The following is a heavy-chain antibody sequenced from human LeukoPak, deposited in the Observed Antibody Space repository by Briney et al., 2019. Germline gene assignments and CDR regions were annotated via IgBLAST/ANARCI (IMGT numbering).Heavy chain of an antibody. V-gene: IGHV3-73*01. CDR1: GFTFSGSA. CDR2: IRSKANSYAT. Sequence: PGGSLRLSCAASGFTFSGSAMHWVRQASGKGLEWVGRIRSKANSYATAYAASVKGRFTISRDDSKNTAYLQMNSLRTEDTAVYYCTRSQNSGYDRGDAFDIWGQGTMVTVSS. D-gene: IGHD5-12*01. J-gene: IGHJ3*02. CDR3: TRSQNSGYDRGDAFDI.